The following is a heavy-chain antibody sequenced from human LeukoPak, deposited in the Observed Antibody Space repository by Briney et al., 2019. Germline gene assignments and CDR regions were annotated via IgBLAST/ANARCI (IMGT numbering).Heavy chain of an antibody. D-gene: IGHD2-2*01. J-gene: IGHJ5*02. CDR1: GDSISGSSFH. V-gene: IGHV4-39*07. CDR3: ARGWGRVVPAAIAEYRWFDP. CDR2: MYYSGSS. Sequence: SETLSLTCTVSGDSISGSSFHWGWIRQPPGKGLEWIGSMYYSGSSYYNPSLKSRVTISVDTSKNQFSLKLSSVTAADTAVYYCARGWGRVVPAAIAEYRWFDPWGQGTLVTVSS.